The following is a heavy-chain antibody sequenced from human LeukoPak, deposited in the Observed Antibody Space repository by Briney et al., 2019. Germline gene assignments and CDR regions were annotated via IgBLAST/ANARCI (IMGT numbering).Heavy chain of an antibody. CDR2: IIPIFGTA. J-gene: IGHJ4*02. D-gene: IGHD6-19*01. V-gene: IGHV1-69*13. CDR3: ARDYSARVEQWLVRGYYFDY. CDR1: GGTFSSYA. Sequence: SVKVSCKASGGTFSSYAISWVRQAPGQGLEWMGGIIPIFGTANYAQKFQGRVTITADESTSTAYMELSSLRSEDTAAYYCARDYSARVEQWLVRGYYFDYWGQGTLVTVSS.